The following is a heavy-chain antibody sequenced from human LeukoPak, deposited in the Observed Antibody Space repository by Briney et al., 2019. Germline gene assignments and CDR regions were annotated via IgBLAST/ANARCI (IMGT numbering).Heavy chain of an antibody. D-gene: IGHD3-16*01. CDR3: ARDGFGTGSN. CDR1: GFTFSSYT. J-gene: IGHJ4*02. Sequence: PGGSLRLSCTASGFTFSSYTMSWVRQAPGKGLEWVANIKPDGSEINYVDSVKGRFIISRDNAKNSLYLQMNTLRADDTAVYYCARDGFGTGSNWGQGTLVTVSS. V-gene: IGHV3-7*03. CDR2: IKPDGSEI.